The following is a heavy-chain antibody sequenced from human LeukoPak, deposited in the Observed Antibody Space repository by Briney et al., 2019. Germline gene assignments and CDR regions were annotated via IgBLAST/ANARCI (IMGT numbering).Heavy chain of an antibody. V-gene: IGHV1-69*13. CDR2: IIPIFGAA. CDR1: GGTFSSYA. Sequence: ASVKVSCKASGGTFSSYAISWVRQAPGQGLEWMGGIIPIFGAANYAQKFQGRVTITADESTSTAYMELSSLRSEDTAVYYCARDFRELGLDYWGQGTLVTVSS. J-gene: IGHJ4*02. CDR3: ARDFRELGLDY. D-gene: IGHD7-27*01.